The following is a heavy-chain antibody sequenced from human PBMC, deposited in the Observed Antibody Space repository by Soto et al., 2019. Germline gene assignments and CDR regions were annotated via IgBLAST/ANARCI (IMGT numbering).Heavy chain of an antibody. Sequence: SLRLSCAASGFPFGRYGMHWVRQAPGKGLEGVAVIWYDGSNKYYADSVKGRFTISRANSKNTLYLQMNSLRAEDTAVYYCASSPGIAAAVYYFYGLDAWGQGTTVTVSS. J-gene: IGHJ6*02. CDR3: ASSPGIAAAVYYFYGLDA. CDR2: IWYDGSNK. CDR1: GFPFGRYG. D-gene: IGHD6-13*01. V-gene: IGHV3-33*01.